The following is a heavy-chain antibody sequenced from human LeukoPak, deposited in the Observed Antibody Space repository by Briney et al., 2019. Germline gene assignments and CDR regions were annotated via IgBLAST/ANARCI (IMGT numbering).Heavy chain of an antibody. J-gene: IGHJ4*02. Sequence: GGSLRLSCAASGFTFSSYAMSWVRQAPGKGLEWVSAISGSGGSTYYADSVKGRFTISRDNSKNTLYLQMNSLRAEDTAVYYCARGTYYYDSIAIERYYFDYWGQGTLVTVSS. CDR3: ARGTYYYDSIAIERYYFDY. V-gene: IGHV3-23*01. CDR2: ISGSGGST. CDR1: GFTFSSYA. D-gene: IGHD3-22*01.